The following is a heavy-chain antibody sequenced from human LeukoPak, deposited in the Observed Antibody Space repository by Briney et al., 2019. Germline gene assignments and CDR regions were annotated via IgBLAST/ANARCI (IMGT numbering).Heavy chain of an antibody. J-gene: IGHJ4*02. CDR3: ARLGSYHDF. V-gene: IGHV4-4*09. Sequence: SETLSLTCTVSGASISHYYWSWIRQTPERGLEWMGHVHTSGSSTYYPSLKTRLTMSIDTSRSQLSLKLTSVTAADTAVYFCARLGSYHDFWGQGALVTVSS. D-gene: IGHD1-26*01. CDR1: GASISHYY. CDR2: VHTSGSS.